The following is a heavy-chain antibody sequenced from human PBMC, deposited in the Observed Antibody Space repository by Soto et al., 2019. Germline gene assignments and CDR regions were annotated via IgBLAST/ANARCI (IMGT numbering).Heavy chain of an antibody. CDR2: ISYDGSNK. CDR3: AGHSRIEIVAFDY. CDR1: GFTFSSYA. J-gene: IGHJ4*02. Sequence: QVQLVESGGGVVQPGRSLRLSCAASGFTFSSYAMHWVRQAPGKGLEWVAVISYDGSNKYYADSVKGRFTISRDNSKNTLHLQMNSLRAEDTAVYYCAGHSRIEIVAFDYWGQGTLVTVSS. D-gene: IGHD3-22*01. V-gene: IGHV3-30-3*01.